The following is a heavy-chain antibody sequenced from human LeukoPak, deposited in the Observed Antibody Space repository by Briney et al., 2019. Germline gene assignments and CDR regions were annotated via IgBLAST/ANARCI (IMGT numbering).Heavy chain of an antibody. CDR2: IYYSGST. CDR1: GDSISSGSYY. CDR3: ARGPGYYGSGSYKYYFDY. Sequence: SETLSLTCTVSGDSISSGSYYWGWIRQPPGKGLEWIGSIYYSGSTYYNPSLKSRVTISVDTSKNQFSLKLSSVTAADTAVYYCARGPGYYGSGSYKYYFDYWGQGTLVTVSS. D-gene: IGHD3-10*01. V-gene: IGHV4-39*07. J-gene: IGHJ4*02.